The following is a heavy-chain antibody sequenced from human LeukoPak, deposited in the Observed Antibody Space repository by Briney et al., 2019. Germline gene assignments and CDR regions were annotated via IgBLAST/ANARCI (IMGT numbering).Heavy chain of an antibody. D-gene: IGHD1-20*01. J-gene: IGHJ4*02. CDR3: ARGGNWNDAFDY. CDR1: GDSLSSFY. CDR2: IYYKGRT. Sequence: PSETLSLTCTVSGDSLSSFYWSWIRQSPGKGLEWIGYIYYKGRTNYNPSLKSRVSMSVDTSKRRFSLNLSSLTAADTAVYYCARGGNWNDAFDYWGQGTLVTVSS. V-gene: IGHV4-59*08.